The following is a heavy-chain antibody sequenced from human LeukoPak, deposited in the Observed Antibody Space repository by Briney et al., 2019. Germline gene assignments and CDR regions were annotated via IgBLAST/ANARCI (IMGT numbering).Heavy chain of an antibody. V-gene: IGHV1-18*01. CDR2: ISADSGDT. D-gene: IGHD5-12*01. Sequence: ASVKVSCKASGYTFTRYGISWVRHAPGQGLEWMGWISADSGDTRYAQNLQGRVTMTTDTSTRTAYMELRSLRSDDTAFYYCARDWATGYNWFDPWGQGTLVIVSS. CDR3: ARDWATGYNWFDP. J-gene: IGHJ5*02. CDR1: GYTFTRYG.